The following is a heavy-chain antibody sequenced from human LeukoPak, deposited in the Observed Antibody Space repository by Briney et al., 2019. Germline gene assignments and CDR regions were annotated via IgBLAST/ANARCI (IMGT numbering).Heavy chain of an antibody. CDR2: IDNSDST. CDR3: AKPPGIAAAWFDP. V-gene: IGHV4-39*01. J-gene: IGHJ5*02. Sequence: NPSETLSLTCTVSGGSFSSSSYNWGWIRQPPGGGLEWIGSIDNSDSTYYNPSIKRLITISVDTSKAQLSLNLSSVTAADTAVYYCAKPPGIAAAWFDPWGQGTLVTVSS. D-gene: IGHD6-13*01. CDR1: GGSFSSSSYN.